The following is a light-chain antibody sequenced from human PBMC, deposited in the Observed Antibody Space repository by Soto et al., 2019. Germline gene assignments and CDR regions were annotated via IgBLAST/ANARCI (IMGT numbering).Light chain of an antibody. V-gene: IGKV3-20*01. Sequence: EIVLTQSPGTLSLSPGERATLSCRASPSVSSSYLAWYQQKPGQAPRLLIYGASSRATGIPDRFSGSGSGTDFTLTISRLEPEDFAVYYCQQYGSSFGQGTKVDIK. CDR2: GAS. CDR3: QQYGSS. CDR1: PSVSSSY. J-gene: IGKJ1*01.